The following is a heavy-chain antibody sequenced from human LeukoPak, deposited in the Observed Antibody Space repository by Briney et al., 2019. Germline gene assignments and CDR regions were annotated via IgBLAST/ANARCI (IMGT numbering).Heavy chain of an antibody. CDR3: ARVGSKDDSSGYNTPGGLDY. V-gene: IGHV4-59*01. CDR1: GGSISSYY. CDR2: IYYSGST. Sequence: SETLSLTCTVSGGSISSYYWSWLRQPPGKGLEWLGYIYYSGSTNYNPSLKSRVTISVDTSKNQFSLKLSSVTAADTAVYYCARVGSKDDSSGYNTPGGLDYWGQGTLVTVSS. J-gene: IGHJ4*02. D-gene: IGHD3-22*01.